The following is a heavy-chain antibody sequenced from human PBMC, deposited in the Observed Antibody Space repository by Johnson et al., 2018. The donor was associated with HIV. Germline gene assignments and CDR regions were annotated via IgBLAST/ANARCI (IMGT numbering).Heavy chain of an antibody. CDR3: VRDTGYCSGGRCDDAFDI. CDR2: ISWDSGRI. J-gene: IGHJ3*02. V-gene: IGHV3-53*01. D-gene: IGHD2-15*01. Sequence: VQLVESGGGLIQPGGSLRLSCAASGFTVSSNYMSWVRQAPGKGLQWVSGISWDSGRIGYTDSVKDRFTISRDNAKNSMYLQMNSLRVEDTALYYCVRDTGYCSGGRCDDAFDIWGQGTMVTVSS. CDR1: GFTVSSNY.